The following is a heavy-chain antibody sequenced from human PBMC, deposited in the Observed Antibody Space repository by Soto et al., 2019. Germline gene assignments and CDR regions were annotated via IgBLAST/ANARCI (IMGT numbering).Heavy chain of an antibody. V-gene: IGHV1-69*08. J-gene: IGHJ6*03. CDR1: GGTFSSYT. CDR3: AREGSSSQRGYMDV. CDR2: IIPILGIA. D-gene: IGHD6-6*01. Sequence: QVQLVQSGAEVKKPGSSVKVSCKASGGTFSSYTISWVRQAPGQGLEWMGRIIPILGIANYAQKFQGRVTSTADKSTSTAYMELSSLRSEDTAVYYCAREGSSSQRGYMDVWGKGTTVTVSS.